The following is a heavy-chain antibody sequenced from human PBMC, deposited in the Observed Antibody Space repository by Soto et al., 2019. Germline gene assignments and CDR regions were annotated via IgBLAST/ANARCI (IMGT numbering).Heavy chain of an antibody. CDR2: IYHSGST. V-gene: IGHV4-4*02. D-gene: IGHD6-13*01. CDR3: ASIAAELGNGWFDP. Sequence: SETLSLTCAVSGGSISSSNWWSWVRQPPGKGLEWIGEIYHSGSTNYNPSLKSRVTISVDKSKNQFSLKLSSVTASDTAMYYCASIAAELGNGWFDPSGQGTLVTVSS. J-gene: IGHJ5*02. CDR1: GGSISSSNW.